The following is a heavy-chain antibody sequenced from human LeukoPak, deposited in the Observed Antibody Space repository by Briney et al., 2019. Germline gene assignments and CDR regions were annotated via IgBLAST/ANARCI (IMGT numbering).Heavy chain of an antibody. J-gene: IGHJ3*02. Sequence: PGTSLRLSCAASGFTFSSYEMNWVRQAPGKGLEWVSYISSSGRNIYYADSVKGRFTISRDNAKNSLYLQMNGLRAEDTAVYYCARESGEGSGSADGFDIWGQGTMVTVSS. CDR1: GFTFSSYE. CDR2: ISSSGRNI. V-gene: IGHV3-48*03. CDR3: ARESGEGSGSADGFDI. D-gene: IGHD3-10*01.